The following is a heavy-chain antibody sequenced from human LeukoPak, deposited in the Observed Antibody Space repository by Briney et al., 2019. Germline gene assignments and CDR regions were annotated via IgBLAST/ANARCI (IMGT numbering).Heavy chain of an antibody. Sequence: PGRSLRLSCAASGFTFDDYAMHWVRQAPGKGLEWVSGISWNSGSIGYGDSVKGRFTISRDNAYSSLYLQMNSLSTEDTALYYCARFDSGWQALDYWGQGTLVTVSS. D-gene: IGHD6-19*01. J-gene: IGHJ4*02. CDR2: ISWNSGSI. CDR1: GFTFDDYA. CDR3: ARFDSGWQALDY. V-gene: IGHV3-9*01.